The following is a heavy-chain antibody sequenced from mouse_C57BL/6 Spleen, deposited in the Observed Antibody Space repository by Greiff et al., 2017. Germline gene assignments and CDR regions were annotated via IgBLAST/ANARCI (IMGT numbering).Heavy chain of an antibody. CDR3: ASLITTATGFDY. J-gene: IGHJ2*01. V-gene: IGHV1-80*01. D-gene: IGHD1-1*01. CDR2: IYPGDGDT. Sequence: QVQLQQSGAELVKPGASVKISCKASGYAFSSYWMNWVKQRPGKGLEWIGQIYPGDGDTNYNGKFKGKATLTADKSSSTAYMQLSSLTSEDSAVYFCASLITTATGFDYWGQGTTLTVSS. CDR1: GYAFSSYW.